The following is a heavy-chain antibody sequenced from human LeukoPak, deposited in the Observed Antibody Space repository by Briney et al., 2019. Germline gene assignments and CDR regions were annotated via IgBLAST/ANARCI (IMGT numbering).Heavy chain of an antibody. D-gene: IGHD3-9*01. CDR3: ANGEYYDILTGSPLQWY. V-gene: IGHV3-30*02. CDR2: IRYDGSNK. CDR1: GFTFSSYG. Sequence: PGGSLRLSCAASGFTFSSYGMHWVRQAPGKGLEWVAFIRYDGSNKYYADSVKGRFTISRDNSKNTLYLQMNSPRAKDTAVYYCANGEYYDILTGSPLQWYWGQGTLVTVSS. J-gene: IGHJ4*02.